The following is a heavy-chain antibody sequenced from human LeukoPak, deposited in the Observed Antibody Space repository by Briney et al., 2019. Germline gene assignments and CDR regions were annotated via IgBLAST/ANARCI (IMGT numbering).Heavy chain of an antibody. J-gene: IGHJ4*02. CDR3: AREWCSSTSCYNYFDY. CDR2: IIPIFGTA. D-gene: IGHD2-2*02. V-gene: IGHV1-69*05. Sequence: EASVKVSCKASGGTFSSYAISWVRQAPGQGLELMGGIIPIFGTANYAQKFQGRVTITTDESTSTAYMELSSLRSEDTAVYYCAREWCSSTSCYNYFDYWGQGTLVTVSS. CDR1: GGTFSSYA.